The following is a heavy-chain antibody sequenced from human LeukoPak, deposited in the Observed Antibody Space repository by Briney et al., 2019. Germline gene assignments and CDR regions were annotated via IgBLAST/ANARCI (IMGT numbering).Heavy chain of an antibody. J-gene: IGHJ4*02. CDR2: IYYSGST. CDR1: GGSISSYY. CDR3: ARQMGYSGYDSLYFDY. Sequence: SETLSLTCTASGGSISSYYWSWIRQPPGKGLEWIGYIYYSGSTNYNPSLKSRVTISVDTSKNQFSLKLSSVTAADTAVYYCARQMGYSGYDSLYFDYWGQGTLVTVSS. V-gene: IGHV4-59*08. D-gene: IGHD5-12*01.